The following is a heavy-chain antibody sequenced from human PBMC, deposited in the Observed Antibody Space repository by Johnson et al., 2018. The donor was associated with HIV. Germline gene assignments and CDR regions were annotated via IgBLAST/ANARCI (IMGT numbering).Heavy chain of an antibody. J-gene: IGHJ3*02. CDR1: GFTVRSNY. D-gene: IGHD1-26*01. V-gene: IGHV3-30-3*01. Sequence: QVQLVESGGGLVQPGRSLRLSCAASGFTVRSNYMSWIRQAPGKGLEWVAVISYDGSNKYYADSVKGRFTISRDNSRNTLFLHMNSLRADDTAVYYCARDRVHGGSYYSGAFDIWGQGTMVTVSS. CDR2: ISYDGSNK. CDR3: ARDRVHGGSYYSGAFDI.